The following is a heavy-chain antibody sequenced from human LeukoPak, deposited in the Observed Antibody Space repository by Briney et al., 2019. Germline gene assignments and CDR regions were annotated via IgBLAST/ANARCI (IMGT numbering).Heavy chain of an antibody. D-gene: IGHD3-22*01. Sequence: SETLSLTCTVSGGSISSYYWSWIRQPAGKGLEWIGRIFASESTSYNPSLKSRVTMSVDTSKNQFSLKLTSVIAADTAVYYCARYYYDSSIYYYYLDCWGQGTLVTVSS. CDR2: IFASEST. CDR1: GGSISSYY. CDR3: ARYYYDSSIYYYYLDC. J-gene: IGHJ4*02. V-gene: IGHV4-4*07.